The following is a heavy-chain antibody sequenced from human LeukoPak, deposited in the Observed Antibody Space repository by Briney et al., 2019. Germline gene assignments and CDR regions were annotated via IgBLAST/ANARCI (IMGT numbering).Heavy chain of an antibody. CDR3: ARALTPVAGQLVLDP. CDR2: IYYSGST. Sequence: TSSETLSLTCTVSGGSISSYYWSWIRQPPGKGLEWIGYIYYSGSTNYNPSLKSRVTISVDTSKNQFSLKLSSVTAADTAVYYCARALTPVAGQLVLDPWGQGTLVTVSS. CDR1: GGSISSYY. V-gene: IGHV4-59*01. D-gene: IGHD6-19*01. J-gene: IGHJ5*02.